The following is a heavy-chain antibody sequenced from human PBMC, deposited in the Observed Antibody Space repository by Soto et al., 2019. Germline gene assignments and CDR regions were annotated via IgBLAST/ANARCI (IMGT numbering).Heavy chain of an antibody. CDR2: ISGSGGST. J-gene: IGHJ3*02. CDR3: AKPIVGAVLGAFDI. V-gene: IGHV3-23*01. Sequence: PGGSLRLSCAASGFTFSSYAMSWVRQAPGKGLEWVSAISGSGGSTYYADSVNGRFTMSRDNFQNTLHLQMNSLRAEDTAVYYCAKPIVGAVLGAFDIWGQGTVVTVSS. CDR1: GFTFSSYA. D-gene: IGHD1-26*01.